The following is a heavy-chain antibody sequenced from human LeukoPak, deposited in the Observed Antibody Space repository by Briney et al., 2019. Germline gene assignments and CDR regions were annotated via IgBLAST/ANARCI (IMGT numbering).Heavy chain of an antibody. Sequence: GSLRLSCAASGLTFSGSAVHWVRQASGKGLEWVGRIRTKADSYATAYAASVKGRFTISRDDSKDTAYLQMNSLKTGDTAVYYCASTVDGYTYFHYWGQGTPVTVSS. CDR2: IRTKADSYAT. CDR1: GLTFSGSA. V-gene: IGHV3-73*01. CDR3: ASTVDGYTYFHY. J-gene: IGHJ4*02. D-gene: IGHD5-24*01.